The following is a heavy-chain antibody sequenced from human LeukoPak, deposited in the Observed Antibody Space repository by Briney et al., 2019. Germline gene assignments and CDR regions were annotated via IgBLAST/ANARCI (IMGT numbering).Heavy chain of an antibody. J-gene: IGHJ6*02. CDR3: ARDDVVVPAASSPEYYNYGMDV. CDR1: GYTFTGYY. Sequence: ASVKVSCKASGYTFTGYYMHWVRQAPGQGLEWMGWINPNSGGTNYAQKFQGRVTMTRDTSISTAYMELSRLRSDDTAVYYCARDDVVVPAASSPEYYNYGMDVWGQGTTVTVSS. CDR2: INPNSGGT. V-gene: IGHV1-2*02. D-gene: IGHD2-2*01.